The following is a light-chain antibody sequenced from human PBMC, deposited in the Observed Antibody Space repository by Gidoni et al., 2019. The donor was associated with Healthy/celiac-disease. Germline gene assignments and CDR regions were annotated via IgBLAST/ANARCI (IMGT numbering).Light chain of an antibody. CDR1: QSISSY. CDR3: QQNYSPPYT. Sequence: DIQMTQSPSPLSASVGDRVTITCRASQSISSYLKWYQQKTGKAPKLLIYAASSLQRGVPSRFSGSGSGTDFTITISSLQPEDFATFYCQQNYSPPYTFGQGTKLEIK. J-gene: IGKJ2*01. V-gene: IGKV1-39*01. CDR2: AAS.